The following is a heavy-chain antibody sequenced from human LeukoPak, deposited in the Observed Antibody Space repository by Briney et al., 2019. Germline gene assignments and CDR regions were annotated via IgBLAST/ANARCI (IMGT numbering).Heavy chain of an antibody. V-gene: IGHV4-59*12. D-gene: IGHD3-3*01. CDR1: GGSISSYY. CDR2: IYYSGST. Sequence: SETLSLTCTVSGGSISSYYWSWIRQRPGKGLEWIGYIYYSGSTNYNPSLKSRVTMSVDTSKNQFSLKLSSVTAADTAVYYCARARGTIFGVGHYYYYMDVWGKGTTVTVSS. CDR3: ARARGTIFGVGHYYYYMDV. J-gene: IGHJ6*03.